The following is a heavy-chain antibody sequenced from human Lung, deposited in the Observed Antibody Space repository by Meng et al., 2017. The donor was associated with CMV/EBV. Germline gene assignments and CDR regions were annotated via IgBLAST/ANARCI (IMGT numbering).Heavy chain of an antibody. V-gene: IGHV3-30-3*01. J-gene: IGHJ6*02. CDR3: ARDSRGSWYYSHGDYYYGMDV. CDR2: ISYDGSNK. CDR1: GFTFSSYA. Sequence: LXXAASGFTFSSYAMHWVRQAPGKGLEWVAVISYDGSNKYYADSVKGRFTISRDNSKNTLYLQMNSLRAEDTAVYYCARDSRGSWYYSHGDYYYGMDVXGQGXTVTVSS. D-gene: IGHD6-13*01.